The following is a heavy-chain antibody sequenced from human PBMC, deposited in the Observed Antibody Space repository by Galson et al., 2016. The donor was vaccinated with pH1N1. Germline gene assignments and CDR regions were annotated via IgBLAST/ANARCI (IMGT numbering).Heavy chain of an antibody. CDR1: GYIFTNYW. J-gene: IGHJ6*03. CDR3: ARLSASSYGRAQYHMDV. CDR2: IYPGDSDT. V-gene: IGHV5-51*01. Sequence: SGAEVKQPGESLKISCEGSGYIFTNYWIGWVRQMPGKGLELMGIIYPGDSDTRYSPSLQARVTISVDKSINIAYLQWRKLKASDTASYFCARLSASSYGRAQYHMDVWGKGTTVTVSS. D-gene: IGHD5-18*01.